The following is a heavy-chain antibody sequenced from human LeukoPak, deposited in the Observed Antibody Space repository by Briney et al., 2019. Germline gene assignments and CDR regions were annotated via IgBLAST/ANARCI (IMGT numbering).Heavy chain of an antibody. CDR2: IHYSGKT. D-gene: IGHD2-15*01. CDR3: ARLGHCSGGGSCHHDY. V-gene: IGHV4-39*01. Sequence: ETLSLTCTFSGGSISSSSSFWGWIRQPPGQGLEWIAAIHYSGKTHYNPSLNSRVTISADTSRNQFSLKLNSVTAADTAVYYCARLGHCSGGGSCHHDYWGQGTLVTVSS. CDR1: GGSISSSSSF. J-gene: IGHJ4*02.